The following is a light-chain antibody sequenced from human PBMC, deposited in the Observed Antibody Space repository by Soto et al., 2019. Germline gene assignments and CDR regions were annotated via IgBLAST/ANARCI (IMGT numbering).Light chain of an antibody. Sequence: QSVLTQPPSVSGAPGQRVTISCTGSSSNIGAGYDVHWYQQLPGTAPRLLIYGNTNRPSGVPDRFSGSKSATSASLAITGLQTEEEAEYYCQSYDNSLSGPVVLGGRTKVTVL. CDR1: SSNIGAGYD. CDR3: QSYDNSLSGPVV. CDR2: GNT. J-gene: IGLJ2*01. V-gene: IGLV1-40*01.